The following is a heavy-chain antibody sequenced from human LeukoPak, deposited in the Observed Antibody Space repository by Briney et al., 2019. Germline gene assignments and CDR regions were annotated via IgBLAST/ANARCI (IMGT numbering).Heavy chain of an antibody. V-gene: IGHV3-7*01. CDR1: GFTFSSYW. CDR3: ARGTSMGY. CDR2: IKQDGSQK. Sequence: GGSLRLSCAASGFTFSSYWMSWVRQAPGKGLEWVANIKQDGSQKYYVGSVKGRFTISRDNAKNSLYLQMNSLRVDDTAVYYCARGTSMGYWGQGTLVTVSS. J-gene: IGHJ4*02.